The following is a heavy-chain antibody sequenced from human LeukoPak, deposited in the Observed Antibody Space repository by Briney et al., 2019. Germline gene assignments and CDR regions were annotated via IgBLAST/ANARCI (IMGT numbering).Heavy chain of an antibody. D-gene: IGHD3-16*01. J-gene: IGHJ4*02. CDR3: ARDVPGGRNDY. CDR1: GFTFSSYA. Sequence: GSLRLSCAASGFTFSSYAMSWVRQPPGKGLEWIGSIYHSGLTNYSPSLKSRVTISLDTSKNQFSLNINFVTAADTAVYYCARDVPGGRNDYWGQGTLVTVSS. V-gene: IGHV4-38-2*02. CDR2: IYHSGLT.